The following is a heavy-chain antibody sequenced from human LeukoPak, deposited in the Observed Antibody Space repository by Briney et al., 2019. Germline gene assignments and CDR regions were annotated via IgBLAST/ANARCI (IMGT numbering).Heavy chain of an antibody. D-gene: IGHD3-10*01. Sequence: PSETLSLTCAVYGGSFSGYYWSWIRQPPGKGLEWIGEINHSGSTNYNPSLKSRVTISVDTSKNQFSLKLSSVTAADTAVYYCASNYYGSGRNIDYWGQGTLVTASS. V-gene: IGHV4-34*01. J-gene: IGHJ4*02. CDR1: GGSFSGYY. CDR3: ASNYYGSGRNIDY. CDR2: INHSGST.